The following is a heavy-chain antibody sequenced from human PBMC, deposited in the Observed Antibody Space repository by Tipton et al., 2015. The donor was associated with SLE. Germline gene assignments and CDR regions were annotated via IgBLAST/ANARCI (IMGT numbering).Heavy chain of an antibody. V-gene: IGHV4-39*07. CDR1: GGSISSSSYY. D-gene: IGHD3-3*01. CDR2: IYYSGST. Sequence: TLSLTCTVSGGSISSSSYYWGWIRQPPGKGLEWIGSIYYSGSTNYNPSLKSRVTISVDTSKNQFSLKLSSVTAEDTAVYYCARDHLPAAGYYDFWSGRYGMDVWGQGTTVTVSS. J-gene: IGHJ6*02. CDR3: ARDHLPAAGYYDFWSGRYGMDV.